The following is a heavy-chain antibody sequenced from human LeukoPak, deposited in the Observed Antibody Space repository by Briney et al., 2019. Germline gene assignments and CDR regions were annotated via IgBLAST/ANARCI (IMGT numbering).Heavy chain of an antibody. CDR3: TAAAGVALKY. CDR2: IKTKNDGETT. V-gene: IGHV3-15*01. CDR1: GFTFNNAW. D-gene: IGHD5-12*01. J-gene: IGHJ4*02. Sequence: PGGSLRLSCAASGFTFNNAWMNWVRQAPGKGLEWVGHIKTKNDGETTDYAAPVKGRFTISRDDSKNTLYLQMNSLKSEDTAVYFCTAAAGVALKYWGQGTLVTVSS.